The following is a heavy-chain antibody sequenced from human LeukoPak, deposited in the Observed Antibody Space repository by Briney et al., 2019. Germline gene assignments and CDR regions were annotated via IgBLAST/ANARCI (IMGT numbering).Heavy chain of an antibody. CDR1: GGTFSSYA. J-gene: IGHJ4*02. CDR3: ARDLGSGAMAAAGIDY. D-gene: IGHD6-13*01. V-gene: IGHV7-4-1*02. Sequence: GSSVKVSCKASGGTFSSYAISWVRQAPGQGLEWMGWINTNTGNPTYAQGFTGRFVFSLDTSVSTAYLQISSLKAEDTAVYYCARDLGSGAMAAAGIDYWGQGTLVTVSS. CDR2: INTNTGNP.